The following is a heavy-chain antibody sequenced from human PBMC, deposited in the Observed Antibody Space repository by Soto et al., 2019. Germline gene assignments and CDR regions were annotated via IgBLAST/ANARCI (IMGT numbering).Heavy chain of an antibody. J-gene: IGHJ5*02. V-gene: IGHV4-59*08. Sequence: QVQLQESGPGLVKPSETLSLTCTVSGGSISSYSWSWIRQPPGKGLEWIGYIHYSGSTKYNPSLNRRVTISVDTSKSQLSVELSSVTAADTAVYYCARLDGCSGGGSYRWLDPWGQGTLVTVSS. CDR3: ARLDGCSGGGSYRWLDP. CDR1: GGSISSYS. CDR2: IHYSGST. D-gene: IGHD2-15*01.